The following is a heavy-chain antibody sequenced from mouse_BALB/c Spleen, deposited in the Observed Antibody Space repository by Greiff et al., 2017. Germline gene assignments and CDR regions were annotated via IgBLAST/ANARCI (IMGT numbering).Heavy chain of an antibody. V-gene: IGHV5-6-3*01. CDR1: GFTFSSYG. CDR3: ARDQAYYRYDWFAY. CDR2: INSNGGST. Sequence: EVKLMESGGGLVQPGGSLKLSCAASGFTFSSYGMSWVRQTPDKRLELVATINSNGGSTYYPDSVKGRFTISRDNAKNTLYLQMSSLKSEDTAMYYCARDQAYYRYDWFAYWGQGTLVTVSA. J-gene: IGHJ3*01. D-gene: IGHD2-14*01.